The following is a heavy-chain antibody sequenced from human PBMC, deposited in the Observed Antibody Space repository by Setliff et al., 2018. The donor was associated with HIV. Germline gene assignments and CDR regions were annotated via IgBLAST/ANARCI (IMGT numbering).Heavy chain of an antibody. D-gene: IGHD6-6*01. Sequence: GGSLRLSCAASGFTFSSCWMSGVRQAPGKGLEWVSSISGSGGSTYYADSVKGWFTISRGNSKNTLYLQMSSLRGEDTAVYYCAKENGGYSSSSNFDSWGQGTLVTVSS. CDR1: GFTFSSCW. CDR2: ISGSGGST. V-gene: IGHV3-23*01. J-gene: IGHJ4*02. CDR3: AKENGGYSSSSNFDS.